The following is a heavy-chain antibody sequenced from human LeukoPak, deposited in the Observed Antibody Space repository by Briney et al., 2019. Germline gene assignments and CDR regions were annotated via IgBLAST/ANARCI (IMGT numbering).Heavy chain of an antibody. Sequence: GESLKISCKGLGYKFANYWINWVRQMPGKGLEWMGSIDPSDSYTKYSPSFQGHVTISSDKSISTAYLQWITLEASDTAMYYCVRKFYASSGYYYSDTYYFDYWGQGTTVTVSS. CDR3: VRKFYASSGYYYSDTYYFDY. CDR1: GYKFANYW. V-gene: IGHV5-10-1*01. J-gene: IGHJ4*02. D-gene: IGHD3-22*01. CDR2: IDPSDSYT.